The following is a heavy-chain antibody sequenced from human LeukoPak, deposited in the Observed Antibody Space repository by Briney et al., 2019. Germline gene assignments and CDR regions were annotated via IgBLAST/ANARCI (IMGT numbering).Heavy chain of an antibody. J-gene: IGHJ4*02. V-gene: IGHV3-30*18. CDR1: GFTFSSYG. D-gene: IGHD5-12*01. Sequence: GSLRLSCAASGFTFSSYGMHWVRQAPGKGLEWVAVISYDGSNKYYADSVKGRFTISRDNSKNTLYLQMNSLRAEDTAVYYRAKDPHPIRGYYFDYWGQGTLVTVSS. CDR3: AKDPHPIRGYYFDY. CDR2: ISYDGSNK.